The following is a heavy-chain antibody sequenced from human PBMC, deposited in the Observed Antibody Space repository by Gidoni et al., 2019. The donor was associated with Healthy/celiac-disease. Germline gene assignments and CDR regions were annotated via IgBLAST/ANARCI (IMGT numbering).Heavy chain of an antibody. V-gene: IGHV4-34*01. D-gene: IGHD3-9*01. J-gene: IGHJ5*02. CDR3: ARGLRAILRYFDWRYNWFDP. Sequence: QVQLQQWGAGLLKPSETLSLTCAVYGGSFSGYYWSWIRQPPGKGLEWIGEINHSGSTNYNPSLKSRVTISVDTSKNQFSLKLSSVTAADTAVYYCARGLRAILRYFDWRYNWFDPWGQGTLVTVSS. CDR1: GGSFSGYY. CDR2: INHSGST.